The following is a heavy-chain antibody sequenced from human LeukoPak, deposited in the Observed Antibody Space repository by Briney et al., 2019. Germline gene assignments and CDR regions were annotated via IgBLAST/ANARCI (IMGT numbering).Heavy chain of an antibody. CDR3: AQARGSYYGFDI. Sequence: GGSLRLSCAASGFTFSSYAMHWGRQAPGKGLEGVAFIRYDGSNKYYADSVKGRFTISRDNSQKTLFLQMNSLRTADTAVYYCAQARGSYYGFDIWGQGTMVTVFS. CDR2: IRYDGSNK. V-gene: IGHV3-30*02. D-gene: IGHD1-26*01. J-gene: IGHJ3*02. CDR1: GFTFSSYA.